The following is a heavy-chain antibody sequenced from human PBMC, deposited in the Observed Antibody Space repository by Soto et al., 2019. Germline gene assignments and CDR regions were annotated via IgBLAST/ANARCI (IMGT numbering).Heavy chain of an antibody. CDR3: ARRYRYYYDSSGSIGTLDY. J-gene: IGHJ4*02. Sequence: GESLKISCKGSGYSFTSYWIGWVRQMPGKGLEWMGRIDPSDSYTNYSPSFQGHVTISADKSISTAYLQWSSLKASDTAMYYCARRYRYYYDSSGSIGTLDYWGQGTLVTVSS. V-gene: IGHV5-10-1*01. CDR1: GYSFTSYW. D-gene: IGHD3-22*01. CDR2: IDPSDSYT.